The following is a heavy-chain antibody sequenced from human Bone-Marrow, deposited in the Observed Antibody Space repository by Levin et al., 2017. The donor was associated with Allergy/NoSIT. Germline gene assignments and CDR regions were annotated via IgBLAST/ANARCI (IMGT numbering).Heavy chain of an antibody. CDR1: GYTFTSYD. D-gene: IGHD1-26*01. Sequence: EASVKVSCKASGYTFTSYDINWVRQATGQGLEWMGWMNPNSGNTGYAQKFQGRVTMTRNTSISTAYMELSSLRSEDTAVYYCARVLVVGATMLSYWGQGTLVTVSS. CDR3: ARVLVVGATMLSY. CDR2: MNPNSGNT. V-gene: IGHV1-8*01. J-gene: IGHJ4*02.